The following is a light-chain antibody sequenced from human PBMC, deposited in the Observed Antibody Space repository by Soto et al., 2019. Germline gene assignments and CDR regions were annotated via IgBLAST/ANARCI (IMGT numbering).Light chain of an antibody. J-gene: IGLJ2*01. CDR1: SGSIASNY. CDR3: QSYDSSIVV. CDR2: EDN. Sequence: NFMLTQPHSVSESPGKTVTISCTRSSGSIASNYVQWYQQRPGSAPTTVIYEDNQRPSGVPDRFSGSIDSSSNSASLTISGLKNEDEAYYYCQSYDSSIVVFGGGTKLTVL. V-gene: IGLV6-57*04.